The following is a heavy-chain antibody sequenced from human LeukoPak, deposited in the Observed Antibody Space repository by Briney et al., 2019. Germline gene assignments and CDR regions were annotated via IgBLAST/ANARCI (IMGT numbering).Heavy chain of an antibody. CDR2: IYYSGST. CDR1: GGSISSSSYY. D-gene: IGHD2-2*01. V-gene: IGHV4-39*01. CDR3: ARRRYCRSTSCSSFDY. J-gene: IGHJ4*02. Sequence: PSETLSLTCTVSGGSISSSSYYWGWIRQPPGEGLEWIGSIYYSGSTYYNPSLKSRVTISVDTSKNQFSLKLSSVTAADTAVYYCARRRYCRSTSCSSFDYWGQGTLVTVSS.